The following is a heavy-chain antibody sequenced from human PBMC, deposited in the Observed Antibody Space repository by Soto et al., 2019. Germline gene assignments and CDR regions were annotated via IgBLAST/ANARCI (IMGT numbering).Heavy chain of an antibody. CDR2: ISYGGNT. J-gene: IGHJ4*02. V-gene: IGHV4-39*01. CDR3: ARSGLETVAYPPGGY. D-gene: IGHD2-15*01. Sequence: QVQLQESGPGLVKPSETLSLTCTVSGDSITSSTYYWGWIRQPPGKGLEWIGSISYGGNTYYNPSLKSRVTISVDTSKNQFSLKLSSVTAADTAVYYCARSGLETVAYPPGGYWGRGTLVTVSS. CDR1: GDSITSSTYY.